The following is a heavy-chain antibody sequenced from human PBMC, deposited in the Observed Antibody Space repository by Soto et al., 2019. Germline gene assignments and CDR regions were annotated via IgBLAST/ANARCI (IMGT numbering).Heavy chain of an antibody. V-gene: IGHV3-30*18. CDR3: AKEGGNSYYYYGMDV. CDR2: ISYDGSDK. CDR1: GFTFSDYG. D-gene: IGHD2-21*02. Sequence: QLQLVESGGGVVQPGRSLRLSCVASGFTFSDYGMHWVRQAPGKGLEWVAVISYDGSDKHYADSVKGRFTISRDNSKNTLYLRMNSLSAEDTAVYYCAKEGGNSYYYYGMDVWGQGTSVTVSS. J-gene: IGHJ6*02.